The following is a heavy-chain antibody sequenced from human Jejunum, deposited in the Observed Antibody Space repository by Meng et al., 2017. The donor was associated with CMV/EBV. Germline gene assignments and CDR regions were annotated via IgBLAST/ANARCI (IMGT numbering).Heavy chain of an antibody. CDR1: GFTFSSYW. D-gene: IGHD1-26*01. Sequence: EVQLVESGGGLVQTGGALSLSCAASGFTFSSYWMHWVRQAPGKGLVWVSRINSDGSHTSNADSVKGRFTISRDNAKNTLYLQMSTLRAEDTAVYYCARSLNSGSYPDYWGQGTLVTVSS. V-gene: IGHV3-74*01. CDR2: INSDGSHT. CDR3: ARSLNSGSYPDY. J-gene: IGHJ4*02.